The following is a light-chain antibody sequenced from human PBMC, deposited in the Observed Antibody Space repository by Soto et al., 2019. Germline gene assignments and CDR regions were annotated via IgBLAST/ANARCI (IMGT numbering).Light chain of an antibody. Sequence: DIEMTQSPSTLSASVGDSVTITCRASQSISSWLAWYQPKPGKAPKLLIYDASSLESGVPSRLSGSGSGTEFTLTIRSLQPDDFATYYCQQYNSFWTFGQGTKVDIK. CDR3: QQYNSFWT. V-gene: IGKV1-5*01. CDR1: QSISSW. CDR2: DAS. J-gene: IGKJ1*01.